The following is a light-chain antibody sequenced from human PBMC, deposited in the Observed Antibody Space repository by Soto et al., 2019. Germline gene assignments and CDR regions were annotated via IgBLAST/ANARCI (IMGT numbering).Light chain of an antibody. CDR2: EVS. CDR3: SSYAGSNFYV. V-gene: IGLV2-8*01. J-gene: IGLJ1*01. CDR1: NTDIGGYNY. Sequence: QSALTQPDSVSGYLGESITISCTGTNTDIGGYNYVSWYQQHPGKAPKLMIYEVSKRPSGVPDRFSGSKSGNTASLTVSGLQAEDEADYYCSSYAGSNFYVFGTGTKVTVL.